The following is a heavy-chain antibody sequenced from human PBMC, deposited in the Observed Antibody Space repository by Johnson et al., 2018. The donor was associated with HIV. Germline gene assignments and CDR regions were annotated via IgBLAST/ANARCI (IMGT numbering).Heavy chain of an antibody. V-gene: IGHV3-30*04. CDR1: GFTFSSYA. Sequence: QVQLVESGGGVVQPGRSLRLSCAASGFTFSSYAMHWVRQAPGKGLEWVAIISYDGSHNFYADSVKGRFTISSDNSKNTLYLQMNSLRAEDTALYYCAKDLSSSLGPGAFDIWGQGTMVTVSS. CDR3: AKDLSSSLGPGAFDI. D-gene: IGHD6-13*01. CDR2: ISYDGSHN. J-gene: IGHJ3*02.